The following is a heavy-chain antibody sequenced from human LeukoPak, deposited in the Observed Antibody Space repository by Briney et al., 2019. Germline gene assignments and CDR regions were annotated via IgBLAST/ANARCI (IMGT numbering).Heavy chain of an antibody. CDR3: VTVPYAYNHPGVYFDY. CDR2: IKQGGSEK. V-gene: IGHV3-7*03. CDR1: GFTFSGYS. D-gene: IGHD3-16*01. Sequence: PGGSLRLTCAASGFTFSGYSMSWVRQAPGKGLEWVANIKQGGSEKYYVDSVKGRFTISRDNAKNSLYLQMNSLRVEDTAVYYCVTVPYAYNHPGVYFDYWGQGTLVTVSS. J-gene: IGHJ4*02.